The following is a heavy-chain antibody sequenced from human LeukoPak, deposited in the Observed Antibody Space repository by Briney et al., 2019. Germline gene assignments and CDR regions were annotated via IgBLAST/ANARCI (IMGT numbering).Heavy chain of an antibody. D-gene: IGHD3-3*01. Sequence: GGSLRLSCAASGFTFSDYYMSWIRQAPGKGLEWVSYISSSGSTTYYADSVKGRFTISRDNAKNSLYLQMNSLRAEDTAVYYCARAYYDFWSGYYNYYYYYYMDVWGKGTTVTVSS. V-gene: IGHV3-11*04. CDR1: GFTFSDYY. CDR2: ISSSGSTT. CDR3: ARAYYDFWSGYYNYYYYYYMDV. J-gene: IGHJ6*03.